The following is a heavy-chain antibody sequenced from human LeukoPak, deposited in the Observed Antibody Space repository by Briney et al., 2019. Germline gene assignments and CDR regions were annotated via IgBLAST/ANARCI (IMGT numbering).Heavy chain of an antibody. CDR3: AKDGGSSSWYYFDY. CDR1: GFTFSSFG. CDR2: IRYDGSNK. D-gene: IGHD6-13*01. J-gene: IGHJ4*02. V-gene: IGHV3-30*02. Sequence: GGSLRLSCAASGFTFSSFGMHWVRQAPGKGLEWVAFIRYDGSNKYYADSVKGRFTISRDNSKNTLYLQMNSLRAEDTAVYYCAKDGGSSSWYYFDYWGQGTLVTVSS.